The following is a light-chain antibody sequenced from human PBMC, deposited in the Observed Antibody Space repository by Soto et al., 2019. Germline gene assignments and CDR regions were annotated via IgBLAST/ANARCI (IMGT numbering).Light chain of an antibody. CDR3: AAWDDSLSGFYV. V-gene: IGLV1-47*01. Sequence: QSALTQPPSASGTPGQRVTISCSGSSSNNGSNYVYWYQQLPGTAPKLLIYRNNQRPSGVPDRFSGSKSGTSASLAISGLRSEDEADYYCAAWDDSLSGFYVFGTGTKVTVL. CDR1: SSNNGSNY. CDR2: RNN. J-gene: IGLJ1*01.